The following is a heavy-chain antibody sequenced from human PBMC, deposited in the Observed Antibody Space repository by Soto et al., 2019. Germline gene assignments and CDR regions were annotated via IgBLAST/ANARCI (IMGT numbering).Heavy chain of an antibody. J-gene: IGHJ4*02. V-gene: IGHV4-59*05. CDR2: IYYSGSP. D-gene: IGHD3-16*02. CDR3: GRHPIHDYVGGSYRFAY. CDR1: GGSISNYY. Sequence: SETLSLTCTVSGGSISNYYWSWIRQPPGTGLERIGSIYYSGSPYYNPSLKTRVTISVDTSKNQFSLKLSSVTAADTAVYYCGRHPIHDYVGGSYRFAYWGQGTLVTVSS.